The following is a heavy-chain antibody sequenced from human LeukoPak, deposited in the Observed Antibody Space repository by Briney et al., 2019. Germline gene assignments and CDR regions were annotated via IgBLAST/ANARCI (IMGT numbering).Heavy chain of an antibody. CDR1: GGSISSYY. V-gene: IGHV4-59*12. CDR3: ARDISAGLGGFDI. Sequence: SETLSLTCTVSGGSISSYYWSWIRQPPGKGLEWIGYIYYSGSTNYNPSLKSRVTISVDTSKNLFSLKLSSVTAADTAVYYCARDISAGLGGFDIWGQGTMVTVSS. D-gene: IGHD3-16*01. J-gene: IGHJ3*02. CDR2: IYYSGST.